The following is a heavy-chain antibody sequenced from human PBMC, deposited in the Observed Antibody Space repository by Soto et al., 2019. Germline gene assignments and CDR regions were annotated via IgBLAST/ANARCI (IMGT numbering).Heavy chain of an antibody. V-gene: IGHV3-74*01. CDR1: GFTFTGHW. CDR2: INTEGDST. Sequence: GGSLRLSCAASGFTFTGHWMHWVRQVPGKGLVWVARINTEGDSTNYADSVKGRFTISRDSATNTVYLQMNGLGVDDTSVYFCAREAGYCSTTSCYRRAFDSWGQGTMVTVSS. CDR3: AREAGYCSTTSCYRRAFDS. J-gene: IGHJ5*01. D-gene: IGHD2-2*01.